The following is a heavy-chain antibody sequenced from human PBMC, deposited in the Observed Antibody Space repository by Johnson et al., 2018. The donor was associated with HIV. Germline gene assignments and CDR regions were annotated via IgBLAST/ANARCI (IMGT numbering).Heavy chain of an antibody. J-gene: IGHJ3*02. CDR1: GFTFDDYG. CDR2: INWNGGST. D-gene: IGHD3-22*01. V-gene: IGHV3-20*04. Sequence: VQLVESGGGVVQPGGSLRLSCAASGFTFDDYGMSWVRQAPGKGLEWVSGINWNGGSTGYADSVKGRFTISRDNANNSLYLQMNSLRAEDTALYYCARGVRDSSGYPFAFDIWGQGTMVSVSS. CDR3: ARGVRDSSGYPFAFDI.